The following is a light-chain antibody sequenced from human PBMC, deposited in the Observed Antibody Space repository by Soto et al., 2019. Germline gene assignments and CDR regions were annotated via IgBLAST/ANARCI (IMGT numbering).Light chain of an antibody. CDR2: GAS. V-gene: IGKV3-20*01. J-gene: IGKJ2*01. CDR1: QSVSRSY. Sequence: EIVLTQSPGTLSLSPGERATLSCRASQSVSRSYLAWYQQKPGQAPRLLIYGASSRATGILDRFTGSGSGTDFTLTISRLEPEDFAVYSCQHYGDSSYTFGQGTKLEIK. CDR3: QHYGDSSYT.